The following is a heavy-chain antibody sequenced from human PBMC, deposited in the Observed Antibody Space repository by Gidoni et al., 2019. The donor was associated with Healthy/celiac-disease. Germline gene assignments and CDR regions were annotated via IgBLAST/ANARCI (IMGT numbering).Heavy chain of an antibody. CDR1: GFTFSSYG. CDR2: ISYDGSNK. Sequence: QVQLLASGGGVVEPGRSLRLSCAASGFTFSSYGMHWVRQAPGKGLEWVAVISYDGSNKYYADSVKGRFTISRDNSKNTLYLQMNSLRAEDTAVYYCAKVACSSTSCHTDYCGQGTLVTVSS. D-gene: IGHD2-2*02. J-gene: IGHJ4*02. CDR3: AKVACSSTSCHTDY. V-gene: IGHV3-30*18.